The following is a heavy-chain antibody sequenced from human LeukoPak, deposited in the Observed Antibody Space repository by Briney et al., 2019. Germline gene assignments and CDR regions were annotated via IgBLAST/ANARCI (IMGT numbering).Heavy chain of an antibody. J-gene: IGHJ6*02. CDR1: GGSISSYY. D-gene: IGHD6-13*01. CDR3: ARHSSSWHYYYYGMDV. Sequence: PSETLSLTCTVSGGSISSYYWSWIRQPPGKGLEWIGYIHYSGSTNYNPSLKSRVTISVDTSKNQFSLKLGSVTAADTAVYYCARHSSSWHYYYYGMDVWGQGTTVTVSS. CDR2: IHYSGST. V-gene: IGHV4-59*08.